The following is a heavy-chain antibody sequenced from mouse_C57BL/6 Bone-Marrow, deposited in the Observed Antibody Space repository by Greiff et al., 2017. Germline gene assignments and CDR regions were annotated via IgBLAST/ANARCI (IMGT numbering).Heavy chain of an antibody. D-gene: IGHD1-1*01. CDR2: IYPRSGNT. CDR1: GYTFTSYG. J-gene: IGHJ2*01. V-gene: IGHV1-81*01. Sequence: QVQLKESGAELARPGASVKLSCKASGYTFTSYGISWVKQRTGQGLEWIGEIYPRSGNTYYNEKFKGKATLTADKSSSTAYMELRSLTSEDSAVYFCAKLPYYDGSTYFDYWGQGTTLTVSS. CDR3: AKLPYYDGSTYFDY.